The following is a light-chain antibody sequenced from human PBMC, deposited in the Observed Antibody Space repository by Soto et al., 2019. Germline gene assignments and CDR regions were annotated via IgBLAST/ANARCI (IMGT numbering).Light chain of an antibody. CDR3: GSYTDTNTGL. J-gene: IGLJ2*01. V-gene: IGLV2-8*01. CDR2: EFT. CDR1: SADLGGYNY. Sequence: QSALTQPPSASGSPGQSVTISCTGISADLGGYNYVSWYQQHPGKAPRLIIYEFTKRPSGVPDRFSGSNSANTASLTVSGLQAEDEADYYCGSYTDTNTGLFGGGTKLTV.